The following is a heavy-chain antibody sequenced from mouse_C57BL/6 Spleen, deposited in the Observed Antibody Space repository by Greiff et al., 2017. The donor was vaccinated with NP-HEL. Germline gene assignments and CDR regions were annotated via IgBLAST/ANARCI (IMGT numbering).Heavy chain of an antibody. Sequence: EVQLVESGPGLVKPSQSLSLTCSVTGYSITSGYYWNWIRQFPGNKLEWMGYISYDGSNNYNPSLKNRISITRDTSKNQFFLKLNSVTTEDTATYYCARDGPLRGYFDVWGTGTTVTVSS. J-gene: IGHJ1*03. CDR2: ISYDGSN. CDR3: ARDGPLRGYFDV. D-gene: IGHD1-1*01. V-gene: IGHV3-6*01. CDR1: GYSITSGYY.